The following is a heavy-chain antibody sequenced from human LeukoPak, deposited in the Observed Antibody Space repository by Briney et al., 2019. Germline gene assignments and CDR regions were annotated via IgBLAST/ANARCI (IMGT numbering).Heavy chain of an antibody. CDR1: GGSISSYY. CDR2: IYYSGST. V-gene: IGHV4-59*12. D-gene: IGHD3-10*01. Sequence: PSETLSLTCTVSGGSISSYYWSWIRQPPGKGLEWIGYIYYSGSTNYNPSLKSRLTISVDTSKNHFSLKLSSVTAADTAVYYCARDSGGSGSTLVFWGQGTLVTVSS. CDR3: ARDSGGSGSTLVF. J-gene: IGHJ4*02.